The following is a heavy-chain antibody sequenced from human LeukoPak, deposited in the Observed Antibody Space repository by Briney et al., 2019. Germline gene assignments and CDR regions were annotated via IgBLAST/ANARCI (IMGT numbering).Heavy chain of an antibody. CDR2: ISGSGGST. V-gene: IGHV3-23*01. J-gene: IGHJ3*02. D-gene: IGHD6-13*01. Sequence: GGSLRLSCAASGFTFSSYAMGWVRQAPGKGLEWVSAISGSGGSTYYADSVKGRFTISRDNSKNTLYLQMNSLRAEDTAVYYCAKDRSRAAVDLDAFDIWGQGTMVTVSS. CDR3: AKDRSRAAVDLDAFDI. CDR1: GFTFSSYA.